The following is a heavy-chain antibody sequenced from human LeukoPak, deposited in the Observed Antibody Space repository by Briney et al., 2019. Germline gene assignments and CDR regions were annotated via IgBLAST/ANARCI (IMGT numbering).Heavy chain of an antibody. CDR2: IYYSGST. D-gene: IGHD2-21*02. CDR1: GGSISSGGYY. J-gene: IGHJ4*02. Sequence: SQTLSLTCTVSGGSISSGGYYWSWIRQHPGKGLEWIGYIYYSGSTYYNPSLKSRVTISVDTSKNQFSLKLSSVTAADTAVYYCARDKYCGGDCYSSIFDYWGQGTLVTVSS. CDR3: ARDKYCGGDCYSSIFDY. V-gene: IGHV4-31*03.